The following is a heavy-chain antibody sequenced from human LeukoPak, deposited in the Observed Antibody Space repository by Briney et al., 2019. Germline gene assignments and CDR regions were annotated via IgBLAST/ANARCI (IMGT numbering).Heavy chain of an antibody. Sequence: GGSLRLSCAASGFTFSSYSMNWVRQAPGKGLEWVAVISYDGSNKYYADSVKGRFTISRDNSKNTLYLQMNSLRAEDTAVYYCARTDDAFDIWGQGTMVTVSS. V-gene: IGHV3-30*03. CDR2: ISYDGSNK. J-gene: IGHJ3*02. CDR1: GFTFSSYS. CDR3: ARTDDAFDI.